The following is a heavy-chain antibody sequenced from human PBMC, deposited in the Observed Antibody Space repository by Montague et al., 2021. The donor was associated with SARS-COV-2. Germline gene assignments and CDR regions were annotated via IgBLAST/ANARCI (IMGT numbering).Heavy chain of an antibody. CDR3: ARQDTSGWLTFDY. CDR2: TYFRSSFFN. CDR1: GDSVSSSTVA. Sequence: CAISGDSVSSSTVAWYWLRQSPSRGLEWLGRTYFRSSFFNDYALSVKSRLNIQPDSAKNQFSLQLTSVTPEDTAIYYCARQDTSGWLTFDYWGQGILVTVSS. V-gene: IGHV6-1*01. J-gene: IGHJ4*02. D-gene: IGHD6-19*01.